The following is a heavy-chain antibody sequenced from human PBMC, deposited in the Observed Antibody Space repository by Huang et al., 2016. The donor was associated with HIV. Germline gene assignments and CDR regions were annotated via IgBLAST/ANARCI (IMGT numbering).Heavy chain of an antibody. D-gene: IGHD5-18*01. CDR2: ISDYNGNT. CDR1: GYTFTSTG. J-gene: IGHJ4*02. V-gene: IGHV1-18*01. CDR3: ARDLRDSSKGSSYGHGGVDY. Sequence: QVQLVQSGAEVKKPGASVTVSCKASGYTFTSTGISWVRQVPGKGLEWMGWISDYNGNTNYAQKLQGRVTMTTDTSTSTAYMELGSLSSDDTAVYYCARDLRDSSKGSSYGHGGVDYCGQGTLVTVSS.